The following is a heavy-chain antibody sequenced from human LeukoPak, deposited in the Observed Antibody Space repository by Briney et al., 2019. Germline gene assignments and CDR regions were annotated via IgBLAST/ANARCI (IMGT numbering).Heavy chain of an antibody. Sequence: SETLSLTCTVSGGSISSSDYYWAWIRQSPGKGLEWIGTIYYSGNTYYNPSLKSRVAISIDTSKNHFSLKLSSVTAADTAVYYCARHYRRWFDPWGQGTLVTVSS. CDR2: IYYSGNT. CDR1: GGSISSSDYY. CDR3: ARHYRRWFDP. J-gene: IGHJ5*02. V-gene: IGHV4-39*01. D-gene: IGHD4-11*01.